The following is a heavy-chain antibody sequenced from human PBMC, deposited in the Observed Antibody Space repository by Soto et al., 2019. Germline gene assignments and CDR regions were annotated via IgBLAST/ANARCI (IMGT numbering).Heavy chain of an antibody. CDR1: GYTFTSYG. J-gene: IGHJ5*02. CDR2: ISAYNGNT. V-gene: IGHV1-18*01. CDR3: ARVVEYCSSTSCYFAFDP. Sequence: QVQLVQSGAEVKKPGASVKVSCKASGYTFTSYGISWVRQAPGQGLEWMGWISAYNGNTNYAQKLQGRVTMTTDTSTSTAYMELRSLRSDDTAVYYCARVVEYCSSTSCYFAFDPWGQGTLVTVSS. D-gene: IGHD2-2*01.